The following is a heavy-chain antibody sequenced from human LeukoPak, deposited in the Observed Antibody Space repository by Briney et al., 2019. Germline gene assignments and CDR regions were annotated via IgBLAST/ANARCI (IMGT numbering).Heavy chain of an antibody. CDR2: MSKSGDYT. J-gene: IGHJ4*01. Sequence: GGSLRLSCAASGFIFSDYAMSWVRQAPGKGLEWLSGMSKSGDYTHDTESVKGRFTISRDNSKNTLYLQMSGLRAEDTAIYYCAKLNGWELAEYYLDYWGHGTLVTVSS. V-gene: IGHV3-23*01. D-gene: IGHD1-26*01. CDR3: AKLNGWELAEYYLDY. CDR1: GFIFSDYA.